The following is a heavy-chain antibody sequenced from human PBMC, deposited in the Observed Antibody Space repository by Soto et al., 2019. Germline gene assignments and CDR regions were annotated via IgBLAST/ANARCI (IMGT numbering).Heavy chain of an antibody. J-gene: IGHJ4*02. D-gene: IGHD1-1*01. CDR1: GYIFTNYW. CDR3: ASLSRLDSRSAFDY. Sequence: LGESLNISFKGSGYIFTNYWIGWVRQMPGKGLEWMGIIYPGDSDTKYSLCFQGQVTISADKSINTAYLHWSSLKASDTAMYHCASLSRLDSRSAFDYWGQGTLVTVSS. V-gene: IGHV5-51*01. CDR2: IYPGDSDT.